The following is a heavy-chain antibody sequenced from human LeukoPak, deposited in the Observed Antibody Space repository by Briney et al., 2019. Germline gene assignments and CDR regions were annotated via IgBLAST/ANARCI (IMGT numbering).Heavy chain of an antibody. D-gene: IGHD4-23*01. CDR3: ARVAAGYSVNYFDY. CDR2: ISSSSSYI. V-gene: IGHV3-21*01. Sequence: GGSLRLSYAASGFTFSSYSMNWVRQAPGKGLEWVSSISSSSSYIYYADSVKGRFTISRDNVENSLYLQMNSLRDEDTAVYYCARVAAGYSVNYFDYWGQGTLVTVSS. CDR1: GFTFSSYS. J-gene: IGHJ4*02.